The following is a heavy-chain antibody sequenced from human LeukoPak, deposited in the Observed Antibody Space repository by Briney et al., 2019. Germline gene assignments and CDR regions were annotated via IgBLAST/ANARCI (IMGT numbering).Heavy chain of an antibody. CDR1: GFTFSDYW. Sequence: GGSLRLSCAASGFTFSDYWMHWVRQAPGKGLVWVSRVNRDGSSTSYADSVKGRFTISRDNAKNTLSLQMNSLRAEDTAIYYGARDRSISATGDTYWGQGTLVTVSS. V-gene: IGHV3-74*01. CDR2: VNRDGSST. D-gene: IGHD6-13*01. J-gene: IGHJ4*02. CDR3: ARDRSISATGDTY.